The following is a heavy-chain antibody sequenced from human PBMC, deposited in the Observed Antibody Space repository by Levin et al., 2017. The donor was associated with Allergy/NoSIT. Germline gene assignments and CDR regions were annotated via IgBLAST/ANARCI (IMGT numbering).Heavy chain of an antibody. Sequence: LSLTCAASGFTFNNSAMSWVRQAPGEGLEWVSAIINSGVGTYYADSVKGRFTISRDNSKNTMYLQMNSLRAEDTAVYFCAKDAIRGSDQPYYFDYWGQGTLVTASS. J-gene: IGHJ4*02. CDR2: IINSGVGT. CDR1: GFTFNNSA. V-gene: IGHV3-23*01. CDR3: AKDAIRGSDQPYYFDY. D-gene: IGHD6-19*01.